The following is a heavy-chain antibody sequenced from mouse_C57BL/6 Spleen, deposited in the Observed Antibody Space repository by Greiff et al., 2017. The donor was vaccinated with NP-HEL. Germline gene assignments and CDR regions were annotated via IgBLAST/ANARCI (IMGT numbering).Heavy chain of an antibody. Sequence: QVQLQQPGAELVKPGASVKMSCKASGYTFTSYWITRVKQRPGQGLEWIGDIYPGSGSTNYNEKFKSKATLTVDTSSSTAYMQLSSLTSEDSAVYYCARQYDGYYGGYFDYWGQGTTLTVSS. D-gene: IGHD2-3*01. CDR1: GYTFTSYW. CDR3: ARQYDGYYGGYFDY. CDR2: IYPGSGST. J-gene: IGHJ2*01. V-gene: IGHV1-55*01.